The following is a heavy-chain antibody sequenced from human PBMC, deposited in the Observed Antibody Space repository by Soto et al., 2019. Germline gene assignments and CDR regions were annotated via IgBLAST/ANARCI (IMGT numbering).Heavy chain of an antibody. CDR2: ISYDGSIE. CDR1: GFTFTSFS. D-gene: IGHD3-10*01. Sequence: QVQLVESGGGVVQPGRSLKLFCAASGFTFTSFSMQWVRQAPGKGLEWVAVISYDGSIEYYADSVKGRFTISRDNSKNTLYLQMYSLRTEDTAVYFCAREWSTSGDLDYWGQGTLVTVSS. CDR3: AREWSTSGDLDY. V-gene: IGHV3-30-3*01. J-gene: IGHJ4*02.